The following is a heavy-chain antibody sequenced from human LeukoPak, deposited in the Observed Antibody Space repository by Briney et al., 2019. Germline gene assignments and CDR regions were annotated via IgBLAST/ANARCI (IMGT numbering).Heavy chain of an antibody. CDR2: IIPSLGIA. J-gene: IGHJ4*02. D-gene: IGHD3-16*01. CDR1: GGTFSSYA. Sequence: SVKVSCKASGGTFSSYAISWVRQAPGQGLEWMGRIIPSLGIANYAQKFQGRVTITADKSTSTAYMELSSLRSEDTAVYYCARGRMGDLSFDYWGQGTLVTVSS. CDR3: ARGRMGDLSFDY. V-gene: IGHV1-69*04.